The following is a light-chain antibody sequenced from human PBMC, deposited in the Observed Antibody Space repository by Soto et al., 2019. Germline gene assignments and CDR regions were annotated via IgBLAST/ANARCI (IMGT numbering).Light chain of an antibody. Sequence: VLTQPPSASGTPGQRVTISCSGSSYNIGSNTVNWYQQLPGTAPKLLIYSNNQRPSGVPDRFSGSKSGTSASLAISGLQSEEEADYYCAAWDDSLNGLVFGGGTKLTVL. CDR1: SYNIGSNT. V-gene: IGLV1-44*01. CDR2: SNN. CDR3: AAWDDSLNGLV. J-gene: IGLJ2*01.